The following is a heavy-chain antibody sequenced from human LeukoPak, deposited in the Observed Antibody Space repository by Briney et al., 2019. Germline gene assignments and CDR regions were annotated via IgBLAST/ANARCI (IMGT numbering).Heavy chain of an antibody. J-gene: IGHJ3*02. CDR3: AKGDSSGYYRDAFDI. V-gene: IGHV1-24*01. CDR2: FDPEDGET. D-gene: IGHD3-22*01. Sequence: ASVKVSCKVSGYTLTELSMHWVRQAPGKGLEWMGGFDPEDGETIYAQKFQGRVTMTTDTSTSTAYMELRSLRSDDTAVYYCAKGDSSGYYRDAFDIWGQGTMVTVSS. CDR1: GYTLTELS.